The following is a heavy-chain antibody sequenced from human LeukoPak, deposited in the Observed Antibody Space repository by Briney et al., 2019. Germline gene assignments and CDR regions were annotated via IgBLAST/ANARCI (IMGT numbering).Heavy chain of an antibody. CDR3: ARGSRRWLHGLSHAKYYFDY. CDR1: GGSINSGGYY. J-gene: IGHJ4*02. D-gene: IGHD5-24*01. V-gene: IGHV4-31*03. Sequence: PSETLSLTCTVSGGSINSGGYYWSWIRQHPGKGLEWIGYISNSGSTYYHPSLRSRLSISVDTSKNQFSLKLSSVTAADTAVYYCARGSRRWLHGLSHAKYYFDYWGQGTLVTVSS. CDR2: ISNSGST.